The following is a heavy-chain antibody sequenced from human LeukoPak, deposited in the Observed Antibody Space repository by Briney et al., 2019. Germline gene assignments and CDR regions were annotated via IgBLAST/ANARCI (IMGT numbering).Heavy chain of an antibody. D-gene: IGHD3-3*01. CDR3: ARDNNPFWSGYYSGAFDI. CDR2: INAGNGNT. J-gene: IGHJ3*02. V-gene: IGHV1-3*01. Sequence: ASVKVSCKASGYTFTSYAMHWVRQAPGQRLEWMGWINAGNGNTKCSQKFQGRVTITRDTSASTAYMVLSSLRSEDTAVYYCARDNNPFWSGYYSGAFDIWGQGTMVTVSS. CDR1: GYTFTSYA.